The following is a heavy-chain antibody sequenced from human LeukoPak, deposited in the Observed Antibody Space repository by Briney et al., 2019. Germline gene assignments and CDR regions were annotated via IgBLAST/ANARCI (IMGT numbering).Heavy chain of an antibody. CDR3: VKETGPRAFDI. V-gene: IGHV3-64D*06. CDR2: ISSSGGST. Sequence: GGSLRLSCVASGFTFSDYAMYWVRQAPGKGLEYVSAISSSGGSTYYADSVKGRFTISRDNSKNTLYLQMSSLRAEDTAVYYCVKETGPRAFDIWGQGTMVTVSS. J-gene: IGHJ3*02. CDR1: GFTFSDYA.